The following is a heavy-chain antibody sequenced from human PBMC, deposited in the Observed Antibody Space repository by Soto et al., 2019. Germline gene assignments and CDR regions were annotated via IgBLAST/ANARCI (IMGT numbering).Heavy chain of an antibody. J-gene: IGHJ4*02. CDR1: GFTFGSYA. V-gene: IGHV3-23*01. CDR2: ISGAGGST. D-gene: IGHD4-17*01. Sequence: EVQLLESGGGLVQPGGSLRLSCAASGFTFGSYAMNWVRHAPGKGLEWVSGISGAGGSTFYTDSVRGRFTISRDNSKNRLYLQMNSLRAEDSALYYCAKCYGDYPWSHGDYWGQGILVSVSS. CDR3: AKCYGDYPWSHGDY.